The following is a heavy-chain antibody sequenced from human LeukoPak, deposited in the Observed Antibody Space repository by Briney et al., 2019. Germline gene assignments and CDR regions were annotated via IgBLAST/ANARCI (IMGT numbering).Heavy chain of an antibody. CDR3: ARHGSGWSFDY. D-gene: IGHD6-19*01. CDR2: IYNSGSA. Sequence: SETLSLTCKASGGSISTYYWSWFRQPPGKGLEWIGYIYNSGSATYNPSLKSRVTISVDTSKNQFSLKLTSVSTTDTAVYYCARHGSGWSFDYWGQGVLVTVSS. J-gene: IGHJ4*02. CDR1: GGSISTYY. V-gene: IGHV4-59*01.